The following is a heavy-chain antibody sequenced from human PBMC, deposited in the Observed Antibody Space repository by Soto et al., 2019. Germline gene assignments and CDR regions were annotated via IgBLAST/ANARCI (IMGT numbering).Heavy chain of an antibody. Sequence: GGSLRLSCVSSGFSFSTYDMDWVRQAPGKAPEWIAHISTTSFTIYYADSVKGRFTISRDNVKNSLYLEMKSLRDEDTAVYYCARARFFDGSCSSASDFWGQGIQVPVSS. D-gene: IGHD3-3*01. CDR2: ISTTSFTI. V-gene: IGHV3-48*02. J-gene: IGHJ4*02. CDR1: GFSFSTYD. CDR3: ARARFFDGSCSSASDF.